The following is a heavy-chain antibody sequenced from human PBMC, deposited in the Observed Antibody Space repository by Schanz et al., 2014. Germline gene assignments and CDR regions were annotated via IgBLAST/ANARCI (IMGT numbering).Heavy chain of an antibody. D-gene: IGHD3-10*01. Sequence: QVQLVESGGGVVQPGRSLRLSCAASGFMFSSYGMHWVRQAPGKGLEWVGVISYDGSKKSYADSVKGRFTISRDNAKNSLYRQMNSLRAEDTAVYYCAKGRFGELSAFDIWGQGTMVTVSA. V-gene: IGHV3-33*03. J-gene: IGHJ3*02. CDR3: AKGRFGELSAFDI. CDR1: GFMFSSYG. CDR2: ISYDGSKK.